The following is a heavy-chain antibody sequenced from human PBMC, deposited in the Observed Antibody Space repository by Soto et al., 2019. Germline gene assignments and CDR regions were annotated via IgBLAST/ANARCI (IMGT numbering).Heavy chain of an antibody. V-gene: IGHV3-15*01. D-gene: IGHD2-2*01. CDR3: SLYWVSTYCFRYCGMDV. CDR2: IKSKTDGGTT. CDR1: GFTFSNAW. J-gene: IGHJ6*04. Sequence: GGSLRLSCAASGFTFSNAWMTWVRLAPGKGLEWVGRIKSKTDGGTTDYAAPVKGRFTISRDDSKNTLYLQMNSLKIEDTAVYYCSLYWVSTYCFRYCGMDVWGEGTTVTISS.